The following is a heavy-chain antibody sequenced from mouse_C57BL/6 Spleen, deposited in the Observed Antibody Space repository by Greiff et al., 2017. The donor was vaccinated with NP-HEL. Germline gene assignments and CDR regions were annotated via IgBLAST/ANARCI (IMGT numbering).Heavy chain of an antibody. J-gene: IGHJ2*01. Sequence: QVQLQQPGAELVKPGASVKLSCKASGYTFTSYWMHWVKQRPGQGLEWIGMIHPNSGSTNYNEKFKSKATLTVDKSSSTAYMQLSSLTSEDSAVYYCASYYYGSSYVSANLYYFDDWGKGTTLTVSS. V-gene: IGHV1-64*01. D-gene: IGHD1-1*01. CDR3: ASYYYGSSYVSANLYYFDD. CDR2: IHPNSGST. CDR1: GYTFTSYW.